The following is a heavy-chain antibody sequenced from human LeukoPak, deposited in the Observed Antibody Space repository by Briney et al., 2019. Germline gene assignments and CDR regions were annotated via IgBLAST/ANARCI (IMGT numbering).Heavy chain of an antibody. J-gene: IGHJ6*02. CDR3: ARLPRYCSSTSCYKHYYYYYGMDV. Sequence: GESLKISCKGSGYSFTSYWIGWVRQMPGKGLEWVGIIYPGDSDTRYSPSFQGQVTISADKSISTAYLQWSSLKASDTAMYYCARLPRYCSSTSCYKHYYYYYGMDVWGQGTTVTVSS. D-gene: IGHD2-2*02. CDR1: GYSFTSYW. CDR2: IYPGDSDT. V-gene: IGHV5-51*01.